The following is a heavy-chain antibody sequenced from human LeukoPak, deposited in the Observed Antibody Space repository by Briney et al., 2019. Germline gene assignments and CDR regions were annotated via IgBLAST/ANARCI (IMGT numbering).Heavy chain of an antibody. CDR2: INPNSGGT. D-gene: IGHD2-2*01. J-gene: IGHJ4*02. Sequence: ASVKVSCKGSGYTFTGYYMHWVRQAPGQGLEWMGWINPNSGGTNYAQKFQGRVTMTRDTSISTAYMELSRLRSDDTAVYYCARDCSSTSCYGVNFDYWGQGTLVTVSS. CDR1: GYTFTGYY. CDR3: ARDCSSTSCYGVNFDY. V-gene: IGHV1-2*02.